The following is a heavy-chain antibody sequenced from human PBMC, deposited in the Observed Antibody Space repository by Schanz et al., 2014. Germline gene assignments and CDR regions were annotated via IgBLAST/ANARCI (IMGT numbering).Heavy chain of an antibody. D-gene: IGHD2-21*02. V-gene: IGHV3-23*05. CDR3: AKDLGVDCGDGCFNWYFDL. J-gene: IGHJ2*01. CDR2: VSSRSDEI. CDR1: TFTFDHYA. Sequence: EMQLLESGGGLVQPGGSLRLSCSASTFTFDHYAMTWVRQAPGKGLEWVAAVSSRSDEIKYADSVRGRFTISRDNSRSTMYLQMNSLRADDTAVYFCAKDLGVDCGDGCFNWYFDLWGRGTLVTVSS.